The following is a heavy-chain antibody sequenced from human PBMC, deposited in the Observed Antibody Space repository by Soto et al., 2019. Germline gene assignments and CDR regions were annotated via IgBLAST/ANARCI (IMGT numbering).Heavy chain of an antibody. CDR1: GYTFTSYG. CDR3: ARLGIRFKLKEYNWFDH. CDR2: ISGYNGNT. J-gene: IGHJ5*02. Sequence: ASVKVSCKASGYTFTSYGISWVRQAPGQGLEWMGWISGYNGNTNYAQKLQGRVTMTTDTSTSTAYMELRSLRSDDTAVYYCARLGIRFKLKEYNWFDHWGQGTLVTVSS. D-gene: IGHD7-27*01. V-gene: IGHV1-18*01.